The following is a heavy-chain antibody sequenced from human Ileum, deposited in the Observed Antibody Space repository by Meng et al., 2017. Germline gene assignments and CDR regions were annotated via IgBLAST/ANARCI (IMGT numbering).Heavy chain of an antibody. V-gene: IGHV4-4*02. CDR1: GACISTCNL. CDR2: IHHSGTT. Sequence: QGQLQVSGPGLVKPSGILSLTCAVSGACISTCNLWNWVRQPTGKGLEWIGEIHHSGTTNYNPSLKSRVTISLDKSKNQFSLELRSVTAADTAVYYCARHDYGDPTAAFDYWGQGTLVTVSS. CDR3: ARHDYGDPTAAFDY. D-gene: IGHD4-17*01. J-gene: IGHJ4*02.